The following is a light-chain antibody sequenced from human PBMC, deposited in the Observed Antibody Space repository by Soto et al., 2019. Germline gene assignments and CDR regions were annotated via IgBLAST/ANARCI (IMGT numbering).Light chain of an antibody. Sequence: QSALTQPPSASGTPGQRVTISCSGSSSNIGSNTVNWYQQLPGTAPKLLINSNNQRPSGVPDRFSGSKSGTSASLAISGLQSEDEADYYCAAWDDSLNGPVFGTGTKVTVL. CDR3: AAWDDSLNGPV. CDR2: SNN. V-gene: IGLV1-44*01. CDR1: SSNIGSNT. J-gene: IGLJ1*01.